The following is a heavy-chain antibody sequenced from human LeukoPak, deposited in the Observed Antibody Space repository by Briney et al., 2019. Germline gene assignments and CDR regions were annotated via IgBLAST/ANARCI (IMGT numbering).Heavy chain of an antibody. CDR1: GFTFSSYW. Sequence: GGSLRLSCAASGFTFSSYWMHWVRQAPGKGLVWVSRVNSDGSSTNYADSVKGRFTISRDNAKNTLYLQMSSLRAEDTAVYYCARGGFNYDFDYWGQGTLVTVSS. CDR2: VNSDGSST. CDR3: ARGGFNYDFDY. D-gene: IGHD5-18*01. V-gene: IGHV3-74*01. J-gene: IGHJ4*02.